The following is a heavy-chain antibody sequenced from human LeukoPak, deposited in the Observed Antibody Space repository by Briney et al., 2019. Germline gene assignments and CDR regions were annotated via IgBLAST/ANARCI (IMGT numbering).Heavy chain of an antibody. CDR1: GGSISSGSYY. CDR2: IYTSGST. Sequence: PSETLSLTCTVSGGSISSGSYYWSWIRQPAGKGLEWIGRIYTSGSTNYNPSLKSRVTISVDTSKNQFSLKLSSVTAADTAVYYCARDRAYYYGSGSTFYYFDYWGQGTLVTVSS. D-gene: IGHD3-10*01. J-gene: IGHJ4*02. V-gene: IGHV4-61*02. CDR3: ARDRAYYYGSGSTFYYFDY.